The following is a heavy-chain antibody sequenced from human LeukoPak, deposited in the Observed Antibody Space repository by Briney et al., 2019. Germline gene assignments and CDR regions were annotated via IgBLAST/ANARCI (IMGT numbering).Heavy chain of an antibody. D-gene: IGHD3-10*01. Sequence: NSSETLSLTCTVSGGSISGYYWSWIRQPPEKGLEWIGYIYNSGSTSYNPSLKSRVTISVDTSKNQCSLKLSSVTAADTAVYYCARARELFYFDYWGQGTLVTGSS. CDR2: IYNSGST. J-gene: IGHJ4*02. CDR3: ARARELFYFDY. V-gene: IGHV4-59*01. CDR1: GGSISGYY.